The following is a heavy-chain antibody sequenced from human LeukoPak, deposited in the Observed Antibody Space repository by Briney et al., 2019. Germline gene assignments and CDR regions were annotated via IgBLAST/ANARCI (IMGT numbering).Heavy chain of an antibody. CDR2: FDPEDGET. CDR1: GYTLTELS. D-gene: IGHD4-23*01. V-gene: IGHV1-24*01. Sequence: ASVKVSCKVSGYTLTELSMHWVRQAPGKGLEWMGGFDPEDGETIYAQKFQGRVTMTEDTSTDTAYMELSSLKTEDTAVYYCTTDLSRWYPVSYWGQGTLVTVSS. J-gene: IGHJ4*02. CDR3: TTDLSRWYPVSY.